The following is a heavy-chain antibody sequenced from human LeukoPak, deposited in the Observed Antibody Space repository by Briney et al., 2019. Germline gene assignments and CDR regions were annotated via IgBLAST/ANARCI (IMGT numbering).Heavy chain of an antibody. CDR2: IYYSGST. V-gene: IGHV4-30-4*01. CDR1: GGSIRSGDYS. CDR3: ARGDYYDSSGYFY. Sequence: SETLSLTCTVSGGSIRSGDYSWSWIRQPPGKGLEWIGYIYYSGSTYYNPSLKSRVTISGDTSKNQFSLNLSSVTAADTAVYYCARGDYYDSSGYFYWGQGTLVTVSS. D-gene: IGHD3-22*01. J-gene: IGHJ4*02.